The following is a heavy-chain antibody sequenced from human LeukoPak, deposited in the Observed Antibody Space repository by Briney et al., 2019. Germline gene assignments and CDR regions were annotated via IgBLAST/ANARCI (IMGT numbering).Heavy chain of an antibody. V-gene: IGHV1-8*01. CDR2: MNPNSGNT. J-gene: IGHJ6*02. CDR1: GYTFTSYD. Sequence: ASVKVSCKASGYTFTSYDINWVRQATGQGLEWMGWMNPNSGNTGYAQKFQGRVTMTRNTSISTAYMELSSLRSEDTAVYYCAAHKDVYYYYGMDVWGQGTTVTVSS. CDR3: AAHKDVYYYYGMDV.